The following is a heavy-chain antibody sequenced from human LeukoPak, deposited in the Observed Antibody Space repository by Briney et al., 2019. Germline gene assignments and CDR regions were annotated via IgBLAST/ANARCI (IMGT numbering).Heavy chain of an antibody. D-gene: IGHD2-2*01. CDR2: INPSGGST. CDR3: ARGQYQLPWGDWFDP. V-gene: IGHV1-46*01. J-gene: IGHJ5*02. CDR1: GYTFTSYY. Sequence: ASVKVSCKASGYTFTSYYMHWVRQAPGQGLEWMGIINPSGGSTSYAQKFQGRVTMTRDTSTSTVYMELSSLRSEDTAVYYCARGQYQLPWGDWFDPWGQGTLVTVSS.